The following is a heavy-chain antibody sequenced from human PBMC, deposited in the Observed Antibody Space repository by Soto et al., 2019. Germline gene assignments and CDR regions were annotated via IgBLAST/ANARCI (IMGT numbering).Heavy chain of an antibody. V-gene: IGHV4-34*01. CDR1: GGSFSGYY. J-gene: IGHJ3*02. CDR3: ARGPSIAVAGTGEAFDI. D-gene: IGHD6-19*01. Sequence: TSETLSLTCAVYGGSFSGYYWSWIRQPPGKGLEWIGEINHSGSTNYNPSLKSRVTISVDTSKNQFSLKPSSVTAADTAVYYCARGPSIAVAGTGEAFDIWGQGTMVTVSS. CDR2: INHSGST.